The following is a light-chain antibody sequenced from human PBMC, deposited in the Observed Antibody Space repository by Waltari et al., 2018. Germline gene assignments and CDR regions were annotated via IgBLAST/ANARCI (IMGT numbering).Light chain of an antibody. CDR3: QQYGDSPPYT. Sequence: EIVLTQSPGILSLSPGERATISCRASQRVNSRYLAWYQQKPGQAPRLLIYCTSSRPTGIPDRFSGSGSETDFTLTIGRLEPEDVAVYYCQQYGDSPPYTFGQGTKLEIK. J-gene: IGKJ2*01. V-gene: IGKV3-20*01. CDR2: CTS. CDR1: QRVNSRY.